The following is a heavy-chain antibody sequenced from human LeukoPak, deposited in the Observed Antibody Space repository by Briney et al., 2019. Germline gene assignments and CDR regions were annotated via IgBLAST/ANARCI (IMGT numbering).Heavy chain of an antibody. Sequence: ASVKVSCKASGYTFTGYYMHWVRQAPGQGLEWMGWINPNSGGTNYAQKFQGRVTTTRDTSISTAYMELSRLRSDDTAVYYCARDREMATIYYFDYWGQGTLVTVSS. CDR2: INPNSGGT. V-gene: IGHV1-2*02. D-gene: IGHD5-24*01. J-gene: IGHJ4*02. CDR3: ARDREMATIYYFDY. CDR1: GYTFTGYY.